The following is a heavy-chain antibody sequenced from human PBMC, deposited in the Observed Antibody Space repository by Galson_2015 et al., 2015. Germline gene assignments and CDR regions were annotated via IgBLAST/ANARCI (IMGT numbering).Heavy chain of an antibody. V-gene: IGHV3-23*01. CDR3: AKGVGSDFYYANDY. CDR1: GFTFSSYA. CDR2: ITASGGSP. J-gene: IGHJ4*02. D-gene: IGHD3-22*01. Sequence: SLRLSCAASGFTFSSYAMSWVRQAPGKGLEWVSLITASGGSPYYADPVKRRFTISRDNSKNTLYLQMNSLRAEDTAMYYCAKGVGSDFYYANDYWGQGTLVTVSS.